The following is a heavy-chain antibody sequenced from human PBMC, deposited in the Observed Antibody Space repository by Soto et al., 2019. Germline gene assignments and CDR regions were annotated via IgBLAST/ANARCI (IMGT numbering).Heavy chain of an antibody. D-gene: IGHD2-21*02. J-gene: IGHJ6*02. CDR2: FDPEDGET. V-gene: IGHV1-24*01. Sequence: SGYTLTELSMHWVRQAPGKGLEWMGGFDPEDGETIYAQKFQGRVTMTEDTSTDTAYMELSSLRSEDTAVYYCATSAYCGGDCPNNYGMDVWGQGTTVTVSS. CDR3: ATSAYCGGDCPNNYGMDV. CDR1: GYTLTELS.